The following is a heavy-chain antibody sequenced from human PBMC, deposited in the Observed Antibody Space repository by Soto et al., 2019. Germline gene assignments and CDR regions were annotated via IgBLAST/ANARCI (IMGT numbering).Heavy chain of an antibody. D-gene: IGHD3-16*01. CDR3: AKDTVAWGPEASFDY. V-gene: IGHV3-23*01. J-gene: IGHJ4*02. Sequence: GGSLRLSCAASGFTFSSYAMSWVRQAPGKGLEWVSAISGSGGSTYYADSVKGRFTISRDNSKNTLYLQMNSLRAEDAAVYYCAKDTVAWGPEASFDYWGQGTLVTVSS. CDR1: GFTFSSYA. CDR2: ISGSGGST.